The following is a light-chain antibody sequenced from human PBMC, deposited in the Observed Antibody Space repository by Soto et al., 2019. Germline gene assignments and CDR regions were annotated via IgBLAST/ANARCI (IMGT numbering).Light chain of an antibody. Sequence: SYELTQPPSVSVAPGKTARITFGGHNIGSKSVHWYQQKPGQAPVLVIYYDSDRPSGIPERFSGSNAGNTATLTISRVETGYEADYYCQVWDSSSDHPWVFVGGTKLTVL. CDR3: QVWDSSSDHPWV. CDR1: NIGSKS. J-gene: IGLJ3*02. CDR2: YDS. V-gene: IGLV3-21*04.